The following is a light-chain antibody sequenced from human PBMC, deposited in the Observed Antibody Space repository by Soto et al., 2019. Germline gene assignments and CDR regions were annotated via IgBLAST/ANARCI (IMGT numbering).Light chain of an antibody. J-gene: IGKJ4*01. CDR1: QTVLYSSNNRNY. CDR3: HQYYSTPLT. V-gene: IGKV4-1*01. CDR2: WAS. Sequence: DLLGTRPPVPLTVSLGERATGNRKSSQTVLYSSNNRNYFAWYQQRPGQPPKLLISWASTRESGVPDRFSGRGSGTDFTLTISSLQAVDVAVYDCHQYYSTPLTFGGGTKV.